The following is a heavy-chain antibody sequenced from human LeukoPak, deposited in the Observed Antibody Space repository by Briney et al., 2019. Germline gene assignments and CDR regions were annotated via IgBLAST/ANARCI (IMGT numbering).Heavy chain of an antibody. Sequence: SVKVSCTASGYTFTSYGISWVRQAPGQGLEWMGGIIPIFGTANYAQKFQGRVTITADESTSTAYMELSSLRSEDTAVYYCARGVAGIFDYWGQGTLVTVSS. V-gene: IGHV1-69*13. D-gene: IGHD2-21*01. CDR3: ARGVAGIFDY. J-gene: IGHJ4*02. CDR2: IIPIFGTA. CDR1: GYTFTSYG.